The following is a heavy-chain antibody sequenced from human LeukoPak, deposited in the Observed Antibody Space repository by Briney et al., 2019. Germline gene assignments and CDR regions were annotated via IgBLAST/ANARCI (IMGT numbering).Heavy chain of an antibody. Sequence: ASVKVSCKASGFTFTDHYMHWVRQAPGQGLEWMGWINPHSGGTNSEQNFQGRVTMSRDTSISTVYMELSRLRSDDTALYYCAREGVIGDGYNFFDYWGQGTLVTVSS. D-gene: IGHD5-24*01. CDR3: AREGVIGDGYNFFDY. J-gene: IGHJ4*02. CDR1: GFTFTDHY. CDR2: INPHSGGT. V-gene: IGHV1-2*02.